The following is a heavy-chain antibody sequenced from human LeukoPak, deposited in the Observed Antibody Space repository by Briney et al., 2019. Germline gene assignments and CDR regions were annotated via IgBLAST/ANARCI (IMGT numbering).Heavy chain of an antibody. CDR2: IYYSGST. V-gene: IGHV4-31*03. D-gene: IGHD2-15*01. J-gene: IGHJ5*02. CDR3: ASGRYCSGGSCYSESWFDP. Sequence: SETLSLTCTVSGGSISSGGYYWSWIRQHPGKGLEWIGYIYYSGSTYYNPSLKSRVTISVDTSKNQFSLKLSSVTAADTAVYYCASGRYCSGGSCYSESWFDPWGQGTLVTVSS. CDR1: GGSISSGGYY.